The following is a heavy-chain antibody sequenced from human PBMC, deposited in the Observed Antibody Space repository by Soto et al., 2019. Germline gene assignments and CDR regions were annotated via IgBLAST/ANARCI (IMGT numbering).Heavy chain of an antibody. V-gene: IGHV4-59*01. CDR2: IYYSGST. CDR3: ARDPGSGSYYGWFDP. D-gene: IGHD3-10*01. J-gene: IGHJ5*02. Sequence: SETLSLTCTVSGGSISRYYWNWIRQPPGKGLEWIGYIYYSGSTNYNPSLKSRVTISVDTSKNQFSLKLSSVTAADTAVYYCARDPGSGSYYGWFDPWVQGTLVTVSS. CDR1: GGSISRYY.